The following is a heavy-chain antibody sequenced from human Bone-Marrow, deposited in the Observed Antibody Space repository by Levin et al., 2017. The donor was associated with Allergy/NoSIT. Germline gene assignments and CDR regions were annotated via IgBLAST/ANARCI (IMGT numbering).Heavy chain of an antibody. Sequence: GESLKISCKASGYTFTGYYMHWVRQAPGQGLEWMGWINPNSGGTNYAQKFQGWVTMTRDTSISTAYMELSRLRSDDTAVYYCARSGGVGNYYYYGMDVWGQGTTVTVSS. D-gene: IGHD2-15*01. V-gene: IGHV1-2*04. CDR2: INPNSGGT. J-gene: IGHJ6*02. CDR1: GYTFTGYY. CDR3: ARSGGVGNYYYYGMDV.